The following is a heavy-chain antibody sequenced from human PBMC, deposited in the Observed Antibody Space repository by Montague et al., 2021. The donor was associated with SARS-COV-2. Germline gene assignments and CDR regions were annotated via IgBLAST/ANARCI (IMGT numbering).Heavy chain of an antibody. CDR1: GGSISSGGYY. Sequence: SETLSLTCTVSGGSISSGGYYWSWIRQHPGKGLEWIGYIYYSGSTHYNPSLKSRVTISVDTSKNRFSLKLSSVTAADTAVYYCAREGSGRGYYYYGMDIWGQGTTVTVSS. CDR3: AREGSGRGYYYYGMDI. CDR2: IYYSGST. D-gene: IGHD3-10*01. V-gene: IGHV4-61*08. J-gene: IGHJ6*02.